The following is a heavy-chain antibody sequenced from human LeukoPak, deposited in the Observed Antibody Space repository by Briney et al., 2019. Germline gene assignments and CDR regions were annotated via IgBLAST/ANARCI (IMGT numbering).Heavy chain of an antibody. Sequence: GGSQRLSCAATGFTFSSYTMHWVRQAPGKGLEWVALIPYDGRNEYFADSVKGRFTISRDNSKNTVYLQINSLRTEDTTVYYCASELRGSSLDYWGQGTLVTVSS. D-gene: IGHD3-16*01. CDR1: GFTFSSYT. CDR2: IPYDGRNE. CDR3: ASELRGSSLDY. J-gene: IGHJ4*02. V-gene: IGHV3-30*04.